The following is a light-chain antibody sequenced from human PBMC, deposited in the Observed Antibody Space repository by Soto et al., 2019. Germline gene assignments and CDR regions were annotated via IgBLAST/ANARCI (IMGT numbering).Light chain of an antibody. CDR2: EVI. CDR3: SSYTSRSTLV. J-gene: IGLJ1*01. Sequence: QSVLTQPAPVSGSPGQSITISCTGTSSDVGGYNYVSWYQQHPGEAPKLIICEVINRPSGVSNRFSGSKSGNTASLTISGLQAEDEADYYCSSYTSRSTLVFGTGTKVTVL. CDR1: SSDVGGYNY. V-gene: IGLV2-14*01.